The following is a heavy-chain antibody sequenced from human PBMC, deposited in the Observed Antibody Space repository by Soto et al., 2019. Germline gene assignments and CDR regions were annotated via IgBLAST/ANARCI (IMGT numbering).Heavy chain of an antibody. CDR1: GFTFSSYA. J-gene: IGHJ6*02. CDR2: ISYDGSNK. CDR3: ARDRSSGWSRHYYYGMDV. Sequence: GGSLRLSCAASGFTFSSYAMHWVRQAPGKGLEWVAVISYDGSNKYYADSVKGRFTISGDNSKNTLYLQMNSLRAEDTAVYYCARDRSSGWSRHYYYGMDVWGQGTTVTVSS. D-gene: IGHD6-19*01. V-gene: IGHV3-30-3*01.